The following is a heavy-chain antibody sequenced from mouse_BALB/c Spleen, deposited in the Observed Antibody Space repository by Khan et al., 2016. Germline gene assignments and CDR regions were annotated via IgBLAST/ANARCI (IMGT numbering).Heavy chain of an antibody. V-gene: IGHV13-2*02. CDR3: SRSIITTSFDN. CDR2: IAVKSDNFGA. D-gene: IGHD2-4*01. CDR1: GFTFSNYR. Sequence: VQLVETGGGLVRPGNSLKLSCVTPGFTFSNYRMHWLRQPPGKRLEWIAVIAVKSDNFGANYADSVKGRFTISRDESKSSVYLQMDRLREEDTATCACSRSIITTSFDNWGQGTPLTVSS. J-gene: IGHJ2*01.